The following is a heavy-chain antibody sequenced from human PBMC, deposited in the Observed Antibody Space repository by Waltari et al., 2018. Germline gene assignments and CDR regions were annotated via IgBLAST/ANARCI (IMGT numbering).Heavy chain of an antibody. D-gene: IGHD4-4*01. J-gene: IGHJ4*02. Sequence: QVQLQESGPGLVKPSETLSLTCTVSGGSISSYYWSWIRQPAGKGLEWIGRIYTSGSTNHNPSLKSRVTMSVDTSKNQFSLKLSSVTAADTAVYYCARGEDYTAPGYFDYWGQGTLVTVSS. CDR3: ARGEDYTAPGYFDY. CDR2: IYTSGST. V-gene: IGHV4-4*07. CDR1: GGSISSYY.